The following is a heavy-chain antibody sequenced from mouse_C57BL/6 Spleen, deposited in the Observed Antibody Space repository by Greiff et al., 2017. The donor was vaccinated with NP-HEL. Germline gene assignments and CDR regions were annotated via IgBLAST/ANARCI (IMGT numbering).Heavy chain of an antibody. D-gene: IGHD1-1*01. J-gene: IGHJ3*01. CDR2: IDPSDSYT. Sequence: VQLQQPGAELVMPGASVKLSCKASGYTFTSYWMHWVKQRPGQGLEWIGEIDPSDSYTNYNQKFKGKSTLTVDKSSSTAYMQLSSLTSEDSAVYYCAREITTKIFAYWAQGTLVTVSA. CDR3: AREITTKIFAY. V-gene: IGHV1-69*01. CDR1: GYTFTSYW.